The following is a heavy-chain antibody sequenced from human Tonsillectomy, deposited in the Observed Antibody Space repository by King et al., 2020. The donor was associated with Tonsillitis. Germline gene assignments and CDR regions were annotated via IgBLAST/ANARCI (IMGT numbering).Heavy chain of an antibody. V-gene: IGHV3-30*02. CDR1: GFTFCSYG. J-gene: IGHJ4*02. CDR2: ISYDGGNK. Sequence: VQLVESGGGVVQSGGSLRLSCAASGFTFCSYGIHWVRQAPGKGLEWVAYISYDGGNKYYADAVKGRFTISRDISKNTVYLQMSSLRIEDTAVYYCAKYRESGEYVPLDHWGQGTLVTVS. D-gene: IGHD4-17*01. CDR3: AKYRESGEYVPLDH.